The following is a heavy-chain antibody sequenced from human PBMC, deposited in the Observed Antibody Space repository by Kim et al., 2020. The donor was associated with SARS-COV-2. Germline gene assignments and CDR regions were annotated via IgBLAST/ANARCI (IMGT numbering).Heavy chain of an antibody. Sequence: GGSLRLSCTASGFTFSSYGMHWVRQAPGKGLEWVAVISYDGSNKYYADSVKGRFTISRDNSKNTLYLQMNSLRAEDTAVYYCARDACSSTSCLSYYYYG. D-gene: IGHD2-2*01. CDR1: GFTFSSYG. CDR2: ISYDGSNK. V-gene: IGHV3-33*05. CDR3: ARDACSSTSCLSYYYYG. J-gene: IGHJ6*01.